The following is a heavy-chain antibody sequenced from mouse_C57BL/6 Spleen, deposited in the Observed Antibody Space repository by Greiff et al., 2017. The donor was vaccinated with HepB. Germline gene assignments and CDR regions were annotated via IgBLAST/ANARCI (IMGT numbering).Heavy chain of an antibody. CDR2: INPNNGGT. V-gene: IGHV1-26*01. J-gene: IGHJ4*01. D-gene: IGHD1-1*02. CDR1: GYTFTDYY. Sequence: EVQLQQSGPELVKPGASVKISCKASGYTFTDYYMNWVKQSHGKSLEWIGDINPNNGGTSYNQKFKGKATLTVDKSSSTAYMELRSLTSEDSAVYYGALVGSDAMDYWGQGTSVTVSS. CDR3: ALVGSDAMDY.